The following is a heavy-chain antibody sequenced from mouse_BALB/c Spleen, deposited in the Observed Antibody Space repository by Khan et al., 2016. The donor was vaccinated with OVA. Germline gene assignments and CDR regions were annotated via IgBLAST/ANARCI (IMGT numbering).Heavy chain of an antibody. V-gene: IGHV2-9*02. J-gene: IGHJ2*01. D-gene: IGHD2-4*01. CDR1: GFSLNSYG. Sequence: QVQLQQSGPGLVAPSQSLSITCTVSGFSLNSYGVHWVRQPPGKGLEWLGIIWAGGSTNYNSALMSRLSISKDNSKSQVFLKMNSLQTDDTAMYYCARDRRYDFEYFDYWSQGTTLTVSS. CDR3: ARDRRYDFEYFDY. CDR2: IWAGGST.